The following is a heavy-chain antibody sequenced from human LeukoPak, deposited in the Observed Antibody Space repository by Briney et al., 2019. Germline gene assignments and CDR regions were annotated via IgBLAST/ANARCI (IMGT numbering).Heavy chain of an antibody. CDR1: GFTFGRSW. CDR2: INHDGCEK. V-gene: IGHV3-7*01. D-gene: IGHD3-22*01. Sequence: GGSLRLFCAASGFTFGRSWMSWVRQAPGQGLEWVANINHDGCEKYYGDSVRGRFTITRDNAQNSLYLQMNSLRAEDTAVYYCARDSSGNSWGQGTLVTVSS. J-gene: IGHJ5*02. CDR3: ARDSSGNS.